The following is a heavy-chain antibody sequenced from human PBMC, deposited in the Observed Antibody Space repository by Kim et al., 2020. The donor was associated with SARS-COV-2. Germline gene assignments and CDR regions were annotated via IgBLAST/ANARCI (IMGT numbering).Heavy chain of an antibody. D-gene: IGHD3-10*01. V-gene: IGHV3-11*01. CDR3: ARDSTTMVRGVSWFDP. J-gene: IGHJ5*02. Sequence: SVKGRFTISRDNAKNSLYLQMNSLRAEDTAVYYCARDSTTMVRGVSWFDPWGQGTLVTVSS.